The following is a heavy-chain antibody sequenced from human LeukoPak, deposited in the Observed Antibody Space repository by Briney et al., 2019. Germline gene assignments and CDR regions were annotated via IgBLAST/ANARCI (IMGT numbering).Heavy chain of an antibody. CDR3: ARGEVGVGSTLFDY. V-gene: IGHV3-74*01. D-gene: IGHD1-26*01. Sequence: GGSLRLSCAASGFTFSSYWMHWVRQAPGKGLVWVSRIKPDGSSTSYADSVKGRFTISRDNAKNSLYLQMNSLRAEDTAVYYCARGEVGVGSTLFDYWGQGTLVTVSS. CDR1: GFTFSSYW. J-gene: IGHJ4*02. CDR2: IKPDGSST.